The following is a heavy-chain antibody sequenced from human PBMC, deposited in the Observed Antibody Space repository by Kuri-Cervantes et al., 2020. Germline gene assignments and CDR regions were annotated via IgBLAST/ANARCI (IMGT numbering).Heavy chain of an antibody. CDR1: GFTFSSYG. D-gene: IGHD3-3*01. CDR2: MSFDGVHI. V-gene: IGHV3-21*03. Sequence: GESLKISCAASGFTFSSYGMNWVRQAPGKGLEWVSSMSFDGVHIFHADSVKGRFTISRDNTKNSLYLQMNSLRVEDTAVYHCVREGWVGDRDYWGRGTLVTVSS. J-gene: IGHJ4*02. CDR3: VREGWVGDRDY.